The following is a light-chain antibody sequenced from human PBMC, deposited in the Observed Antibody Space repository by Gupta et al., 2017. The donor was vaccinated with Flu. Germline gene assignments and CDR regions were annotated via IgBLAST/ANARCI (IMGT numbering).Light chain of an antibody. Sequence: SYVLTQPPSVSVAPGQTASITCGGDNIGSKSVHWYQQKPGQAPVLLVYDDRCRPSGITERFSGSNSGNTATLTISRVEAGEEADYYCQVWDSSNDHWVFGGGTKLTVL. V-gene: IGLV3-21*02. CDR1: NIGSKS. CDR2: DDR. J-gene: IGLJ3*02. CDR3: QVWDSSNDHWV.